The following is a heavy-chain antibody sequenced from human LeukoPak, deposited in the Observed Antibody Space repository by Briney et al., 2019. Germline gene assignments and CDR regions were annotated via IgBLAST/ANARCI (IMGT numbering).Heavy chain of an antibody. CDR1: GGSISSYY. CDR3: ARVGGDGYNPMGY. D-gene: IGHD5-24*01. J-gene: IGHJ4*02. CDR2: IYYSGST. V-gene: IGHV4-59*01. Sequence: PSETLSLTCTVSGGSISSYYWSWIRQPPGKGLEWIGYIYYSGSTNYNPSLKSRVTISVDTSKNQFSLKLSSVTAADTAVYYCARVGGDGYNPMGYWGQGTLVTVSS.